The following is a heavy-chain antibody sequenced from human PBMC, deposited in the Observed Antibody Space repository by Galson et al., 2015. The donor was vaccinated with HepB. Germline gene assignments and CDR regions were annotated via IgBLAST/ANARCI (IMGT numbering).Heavy chain of an antibody. V-gene: IGHV1-18*01. CDR3: ARGALVVVVGATQNNWFDP. D-gene: IGHD2-15*01. CDR2: ISAYNRHT. J-gene: IGHJ5*02. CDR1: GCTFSSYS. Sequence: SVKVSCKASGCTFSSYSITWVRQAPGQGLEWMGWISAYNRHTNYAQSLQDRVTMTTDTSTSTIYLELRSLRSDDTAVYYCARGALVVVVGATQNNWFDPWGQGTLVTVSS.